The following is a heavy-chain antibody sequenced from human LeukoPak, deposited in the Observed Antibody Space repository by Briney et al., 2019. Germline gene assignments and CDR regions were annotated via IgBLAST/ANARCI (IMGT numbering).Heavy chain of an antibody. J-gene: IGHJ6*03. Sequence: PGGSLRLSCAASGFTFSSYVMHWVRQAPGKGLEWVALISYDGSNKYCADSVKGRFTISRDNSKNTLYLQMNSLRTEDTAAYYCARSEYCSGGRCRNYYYYYMDVWGKGTTVTVSS. D-gene: IGHD2-15*01. CDR3: ARSEYCSGGRCRNYYYYYMDV. CDR2: ISYDGSNK. V-gene: IGHV3-30-3*01. CDR1: GFTFSSYV.